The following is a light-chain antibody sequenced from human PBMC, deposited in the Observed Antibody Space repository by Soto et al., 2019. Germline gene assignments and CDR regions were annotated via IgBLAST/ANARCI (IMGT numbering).Light chain of an antibody. CDR1: QSLLHSNGYNY. V-gene: IGKV2-28*01. Sequence: DIVMTQSPLSLPVTPGEPASISCRSSQSLLHSNGYNYLDWYLQKPGQSPQLLIYLGSNRASGVHDRFSGSGSGTDFTLKISRVEAEDVGVYYCMQALQTPWSTFGQGTKLEIK. CDR3: MQALQTPWST. J-gene: IGKJ2*02. CDR2: LGS.